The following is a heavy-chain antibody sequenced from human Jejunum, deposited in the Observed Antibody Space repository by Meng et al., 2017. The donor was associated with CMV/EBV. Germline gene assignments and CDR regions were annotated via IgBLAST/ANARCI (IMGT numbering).Heavy chain of an antibody. CDR2: IYDSRST. D-gene: IGHD3-9*01. V-gene: IGHV4-4*02. CDR3: ARRRFDPTVGDDDVFDV. Sequence: SINRNNLWHSVRLSPGKGLQWIGEIYDSRSTNYTPSLKRRLTMSLDTSKNQFSLRLTSVTPADTAVYYCARRRFDPTVGDDDVFDVWGQGTMVTVSS. J-gene: IGHJ3*01. CDR1: SINRNNL.